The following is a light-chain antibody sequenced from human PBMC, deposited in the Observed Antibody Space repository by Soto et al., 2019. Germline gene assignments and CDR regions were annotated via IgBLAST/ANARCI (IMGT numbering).Light chain of an antibody. CDR3: SSHTSSSIWV. CDR2: EVS. CDR1: SSDVGDYNF. Sequence: QSALTQPASVSGSPGQSITISCTGTSSDVGDYNFVSWYQQLPGKDPKLMIYEVSHRPSGVSNRFSGSKSGNTASLTISGLLAEDEAHYYCSSHTSSSIWVFGGGTKLTVL. V-gene: IGLV2-14*03. J-gene: IGLJ3*02.